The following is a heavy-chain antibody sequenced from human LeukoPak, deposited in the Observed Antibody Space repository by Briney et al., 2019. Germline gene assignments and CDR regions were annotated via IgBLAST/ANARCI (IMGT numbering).Heavy chain of an antibody. V-gene: IGHV3-30-3*01. D-gene: IGHD1-26*01. J-gene: IGHJ4*02. CDR3: ASPRPPRPYSGSSGNVDY. Sequence: PGGSLRLSCAASGFTFSSYAMHWVRQAPGKGLEWVAVISYDGSNKYYADSVKGRFTISRDNSKNTLYLQMNSLRAEDMAVYYCASPRPPRPYSGSSGNVDYWGQGTLVTVSS. CDR2: ISYDGSNK. CDR1: GFTFSSYA.